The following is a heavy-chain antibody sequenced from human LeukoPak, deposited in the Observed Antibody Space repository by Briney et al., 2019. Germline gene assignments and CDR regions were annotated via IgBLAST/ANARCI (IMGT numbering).Heavy chain of an antibody. CDR3: ARDYDSSAEDYFDH. CDR1: GFTFSSYS. Sequence: GGSLRLSCAASGFTFSSYSMKWVRQAPGKGLEWVSSISSGSSYIYYADSVKGRFTVSRDNAKNSLYLQMSSLRAEDTAVYYCARDYDSSAEDYFDHWGQGTLVTVSS. J-gene: IGHJ4*02. CDR2: ISSGSSYI. V-gene: IGHV3-21*01. D-gene: IGHD3-22*01.